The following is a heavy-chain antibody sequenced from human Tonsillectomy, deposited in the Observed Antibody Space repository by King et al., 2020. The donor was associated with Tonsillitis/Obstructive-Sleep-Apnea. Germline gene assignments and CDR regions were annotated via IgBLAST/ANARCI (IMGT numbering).Heavy chain of an antibody. V-gene: IGHV3-23*04. CDR2: ISGSGDRT. J-gene: IGHJ5*02. CDR1: GFTFTNYV. D-gene: IGHD4-17*01. Sequence: DVQLVESGGGLVQPGESLRLSCAASGFTFTNYVINWVRQAPGKGLEWVSAISGSGDRTYYADSVKGRFTISRDNSKNTLYLQMNGLRAEDTDDYYCAKECRVDHGDYILPSWGQGTLFTVSS. CDR3: AKECRVDHGDYILPS.